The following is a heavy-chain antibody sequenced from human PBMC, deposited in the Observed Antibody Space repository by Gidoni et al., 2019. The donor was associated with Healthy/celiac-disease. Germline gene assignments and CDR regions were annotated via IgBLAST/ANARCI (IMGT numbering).Heavy chain of an antibody. CDR2: IKQDGSEK. CDR1: GFTFSSYW. CDR3: ARGVGATEYYYYGMDV. J-gene: IGHJ6*02. V-gene: IGHV3-7*03. Sequence: EVQLVESGGGLVQPGGSLRLSCAASGFTFSSYWMSWVRQAPGKGLEWVAKIKQDGSEKYYVDSVKGRFTISRDNAKNSLYLQMNSLRAEDTAVYYCARGVGATEYYYYGMDVWGQGTTVTVSS. D-gene: IGHD1-26*01.